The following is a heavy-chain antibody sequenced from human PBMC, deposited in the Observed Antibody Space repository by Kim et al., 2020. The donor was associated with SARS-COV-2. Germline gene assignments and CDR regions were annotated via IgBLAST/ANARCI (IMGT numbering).Heavy chain of an antibody. J-gene: IGHJ5*02. D-gene: IGHD6-6*01. CDR3: ARARIDYSSSSVGFDP. Sequence: SETLSLTCTVSGYSISSGYYWGWIRQPPGKGLGWSGSIYHSGSTYYNPSLKSRVTISVDTSKNQFSLKLSSVTAADTAVYYCARARIDYSSSSVGFDPWG. CDR2: IYHSGST. V-gene: IGHV4-38-2*02. CDR1: GYSISSGYY.